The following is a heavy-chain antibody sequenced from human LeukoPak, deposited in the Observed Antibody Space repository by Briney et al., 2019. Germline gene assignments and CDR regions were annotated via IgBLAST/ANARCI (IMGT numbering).Heavy chain of an antibody. CDR3: ATGFLHPYYYTSGISDAPFDS. CDR1: GFTFSSYA. CDR2: ISGNAISR. V-gene: IGHV3-23*01. Sequence: PGGSLRLSCAASGFTFSSYAMSWVRQAPGKGLEWVSAISGNAISRYYADSVKGRFTISRDNFKNTLFLQMNSLRAEDTAVYYCATGFLHPYYYTSGISDAPFDSWGQGTLVTVSS. J-gene: IGHJ4*02. D-gene: IGHD3-10*01.